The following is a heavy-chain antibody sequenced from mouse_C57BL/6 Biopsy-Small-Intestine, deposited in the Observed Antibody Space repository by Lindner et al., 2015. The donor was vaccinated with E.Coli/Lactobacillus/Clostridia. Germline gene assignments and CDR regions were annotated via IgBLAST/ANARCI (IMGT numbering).Heavy chain of an antibody. CDR3: ARSHQKGLEH. Sequence: SVKVSCKAPGYTFTSYHIHWVRQAPGQGLEWMGIFNPGGTGTRYAQKFQGRITMTRDTSTSTVFMELSSLTSDDTAVYYCARSHQKGLEHWGQGTLVTVSS. D-gene: IGHD3-3*01. CDR2: FNPGGTGT. J-gene: IGHJ4*01. V-gene: IGHV1S61*01. CDR1: GYTFTSYH.